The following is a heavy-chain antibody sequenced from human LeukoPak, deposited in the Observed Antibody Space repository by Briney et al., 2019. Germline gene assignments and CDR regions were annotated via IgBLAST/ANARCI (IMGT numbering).Heavy chain of an antibody. CDR2: TYYRSKWYN. CDR1: GDSVSSNSAA. CDR3: ARGLTAMVGKVYFGAIDY. D-gene: IGHD5-18*01. V-gene: IGHV6-1*01. Sequence: SQTLSLTCAISGDSVSSNSAAWNWIRQSPSRGLEWPGRTYYRSKWYNDYAVSVKSRITINPDTSKNQFSLQLNSVTPEDTAVYYCARGLTAMVGKVYFGAIDYWGQGTLVTVSS. J-gene: IGHJ4*02.